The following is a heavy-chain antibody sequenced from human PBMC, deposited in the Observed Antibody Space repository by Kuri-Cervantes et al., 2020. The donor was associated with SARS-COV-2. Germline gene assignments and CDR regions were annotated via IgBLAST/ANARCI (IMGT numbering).Heavy chain of an antibody. CDR2: ISYDGSNK. V-gene: IGHV3-30-3*01. CDR3: ARGMEAGATSWSFDY. J-gene: IGHJ4*02. CDR1: GFTFSSYA. Sequence: GGSLRLSCAASGFTFSSYAMHWVRQAPGKGLEWVAVISYDGSNKYYADSVKGRFTISRDNSKNTLYLQMNSLRAEDTAVYYCARGMEAGATSWSFDYWGQGTLVTVSS. D-gene: IGHD1-26*01.